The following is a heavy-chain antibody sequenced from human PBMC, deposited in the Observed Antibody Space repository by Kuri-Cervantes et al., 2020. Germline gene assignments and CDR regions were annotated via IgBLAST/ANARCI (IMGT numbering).Heavy chain of an antibody. CDR1: GFTFSSYA. Sequence: GGSLRLSCAASGFTFSSYAMTWVRQAPGEGLQWVSDISDSGDRTKYADSVKGRFTISRDNSKNTLYLQMNSLRAEDTAVYYCAKVLPYDDIVVVVAATFDAFDIWGQGTMVTISS. CDR3: AKVLPYDDIVVVVAATFDAFDI. D-gene: IGHD2-15*01. V-gene: IGHV3-23*01. J-gene: IGHJ3*02. CDR2: ISDSGDRT.